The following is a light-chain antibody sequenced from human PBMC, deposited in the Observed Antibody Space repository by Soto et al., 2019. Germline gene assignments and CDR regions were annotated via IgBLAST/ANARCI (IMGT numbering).Light chain of an antibody. CDR1: QSVSSSSY. Sequence: EIVLTQSPGTLSLSPGERATLSCRASQSVSSSSYLAWYQQEPGQAPRLLIYGASSRATGIPDRFSGSGSATDFTLTISRLEPEDLAVYYCRQYGSSPSYTFGQGTKLEIK. V-gene: IGKV3-20*01. CDR2: GAS. J-gene: IGKJ2*01. CDR3: RQYGSSPSYT.